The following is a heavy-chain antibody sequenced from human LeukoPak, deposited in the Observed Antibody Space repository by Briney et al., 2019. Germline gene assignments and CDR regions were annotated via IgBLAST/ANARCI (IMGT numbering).Heavy chain of an antibody. CDR2: ISSSGST. D-gene: IGHD4-11*01. CDR1: GDSISSGDYY. V-gene: IGHV4-61*02. J-gene: IGHJ4*02. Sequence: PSETLSLTCTVSGDSISSGDYYWSWIRQPAGKGLEWIGRISSSGSTNYNPSLKSRVTISVDTSKNQFSLKLSSVTAADTAVYFCARDSRDYSDYDMDEYYFDYWGQGTLVTVAS. CDR3: ARDSRDYSDYDMDEYYFDY.